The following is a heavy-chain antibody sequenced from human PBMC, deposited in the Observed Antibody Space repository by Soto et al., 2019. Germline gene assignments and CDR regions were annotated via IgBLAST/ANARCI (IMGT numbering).Heavy chain of an antibody. J-gene: IGHJ6*02. V-gene: IGHV4-39*01. CDR2: IYYSGST. D-gene: IGHD6-19*01. CDR1: GGSISSSSYY. Sequence: SETLSLTCTVSGGSISSSSYYWGWIRQPPGKGLEWIGSIYYSGSTYYNPSLKSRVTISADTSKNQFSLKLSSVTAADTAVYYCARQKKFSGFSYGMDVWGQGTTVT. CDR3: ARQKKFSGFSYGMDV.